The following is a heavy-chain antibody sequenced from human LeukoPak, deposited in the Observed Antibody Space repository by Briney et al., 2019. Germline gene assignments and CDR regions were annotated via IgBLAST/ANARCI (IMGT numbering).Heavy chain of an antibody. CDR2: IRSNTDGGTT. D-gene: IGHD5-18*01. Sequence: GGSLRLSCAASGFTFSSYSMNWVRQAPGKGLEWVGHIRSNTDGGTTDYAAPVKGRFSFSRDDSKNTLYLQMNSLTTEDTAVYFCAHRDTTIVRVDYWGQGTLVTVSS. J-gene: IGHJ4*02. V-gene: IGHV3-15*01. CDR1: GFTFSSYS. CDR3: AHRDTTIVRVDY.